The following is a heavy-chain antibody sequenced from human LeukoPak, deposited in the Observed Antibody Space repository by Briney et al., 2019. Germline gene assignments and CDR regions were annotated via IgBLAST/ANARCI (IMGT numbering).Heavy chain of an antibody. CDR1: GGSFSGYY. D-gene: IGHD6-19*01. V-gene: IGHV4-34*01. J-gene: IGHJ4*02. CDR3: ARDLGQGQWLDY. CDR2: INHSGST. Sequence: SETLSLTCAVYGGSFSGYYWSWIRQPPGKGLEWIGEINHSGSTNYNPSLKSRVTMSVDTSKNQFSLKLSSVTAADTAVYYCARDLGQGQWLDYWGQGTLVTVSS.